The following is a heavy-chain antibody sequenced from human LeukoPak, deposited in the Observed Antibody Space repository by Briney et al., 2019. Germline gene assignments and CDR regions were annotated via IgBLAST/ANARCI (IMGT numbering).Heavy chain of an antibody. CDR1: GYTFNTYG. J-gene: IGHJ6*02. CDR3: ARDGVTATSGGYSYYPYFAMGV. V-gene: IGHV1-18*01. Sequence: ASVKVSCKASGYTFNTYGISWVRQAPGQGLEWMGWISAYNGNTNYAQKLQGRVTMTTDTSTSTAYMELRSLRSDDTAVYYCARDGVTATSGGYSYYPYFAMGVWGQGTTVTVSS. D-gene: IGHD1-26*01. CDR2: ISAYNGNT.